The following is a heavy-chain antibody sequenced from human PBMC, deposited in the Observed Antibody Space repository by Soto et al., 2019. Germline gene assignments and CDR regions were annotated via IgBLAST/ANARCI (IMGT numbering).Heavy chain of an antibody. CDR1: GGSLSGATYS. CDR2: IFPSGTT. V-gene: IGHV4-30-2*01. J-gene: IGHJ4*02. CDR3: ARSREFDY. Sequence: SETLSLTCGVSGGSLSGATYSWNWIRQPPGKGLEWIGYIFPSGTTYYNPSLKSRVTISIDVSKNQFSLSLGSLTAADTAVYYCARSREFDYWSQGTLVTVSS.